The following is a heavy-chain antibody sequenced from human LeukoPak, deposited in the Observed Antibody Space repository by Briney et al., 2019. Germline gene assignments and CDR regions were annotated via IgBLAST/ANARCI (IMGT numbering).Heavy chain of an antibody. CDR3: ARDRSASPCFDY. Sequence: PGGSLRLSCAASGFTFSSYSMNWVRQAPGKGLEWVSFISSSSSYIYYADSVKGRFTISRDNAKNSLYLQMNSLRAEDTAVYYCARDRSASPCFDYWGQGTLVTISS. D-gene: IGHD1-26*01. CDR2: ISSSSSYI. CDR1: GFTFSSYS. V-gene: IGHV3-21*01. J-gene: IGHJ4*02.